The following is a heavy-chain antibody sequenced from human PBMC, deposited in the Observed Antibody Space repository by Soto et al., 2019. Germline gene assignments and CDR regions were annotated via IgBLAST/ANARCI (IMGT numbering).Heavy chain of an antibody. CDR1: EFTFSSYA. D-gene: IGHD3-16*01. CDR3: AREGADAFDI. CDR2: ILYDGKYK. J-gene: IGHJ3*02. Sequence: QVQLVESGGGVVQPGRSLRLSCAASEFTFSSYAMHWVRQAPGKGLEWLAVILYDGKYKRYAEYVQGRFTISRDKSKNTLYLQMTSLRDDDSAVYYCAREGADAFDIWGQGTMVTVSS. V-gene: IGHV3-30*04.